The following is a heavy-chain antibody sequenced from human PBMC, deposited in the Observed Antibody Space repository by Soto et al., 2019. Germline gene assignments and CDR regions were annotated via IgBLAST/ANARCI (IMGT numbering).Heavy chain of an antibody. CDR1: GFTVTNAW. J-gene: IGHJ4*02. CDR3: STHLWFGEVLGGNY. D-gene: IGHD3-10*01. V-gene: IGHV3-15*07. CDR2: IKNNNDGGTA. Sequence: EVQLVESGGGLVKPGGSLRLSCAASGFTVTNAWMHWVRQAPGKGLEWVGRIKNNNDGGTADYAAPVKGRFTISRDDSKNTQYLQMSSLKAEDTAVYYCSTHLWFGEVLGGNYWGQGTLVTVSS.